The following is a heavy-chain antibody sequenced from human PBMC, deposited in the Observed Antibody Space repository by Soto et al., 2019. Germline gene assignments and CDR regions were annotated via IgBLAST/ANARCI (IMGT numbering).Heavy chain of an antibody. J-gene: IGHJ4*02. CDR3: ARGGVSTRTFDY. V-gene: IGHV5-51*01. Sequence: GESLKISCQGSGYTFSSYWIAWVRQMPGKGLEWMGIIFPRDFDTRYSPSFQGHVTISVDKSINTAYLQWSSLRASDTAMYYCARGGVSTRTFDYWGQGTPVTVSS. CDR2: IFPRDFDT. D-gene: IGHD3-3*01. CDR1: GYTFSSYW.